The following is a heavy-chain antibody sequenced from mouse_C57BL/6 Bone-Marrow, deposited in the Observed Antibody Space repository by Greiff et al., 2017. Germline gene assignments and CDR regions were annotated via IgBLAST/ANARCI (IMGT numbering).Heavy chain of an antibody. CDR3: ARHSSGYWVAY. V-gene: IGHV1-69*01. D-gene: IGHD3-2*02. Sequence: QVQLQQPGAELVMPGASVKLSCKASGYTFTSYWMHWVKQRPGQGLEWIGEIDPSDSYTKYNQKFKGKSTLTVDKSSSTAYMQLSSLTSEDSAVYDGARHSSGYWVAYWGQGTLVTVSA. CDR2: IDPSDSYT. J-gene: IGHJ3*01. CDR1: GYTFTSYW.